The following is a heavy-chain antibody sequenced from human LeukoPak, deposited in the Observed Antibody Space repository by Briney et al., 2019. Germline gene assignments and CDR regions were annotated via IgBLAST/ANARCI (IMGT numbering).Heavy chain of an antibody. CDR3: DRVFAGTAMVNWFDP. CDR2: IYYSGST. Sequence: SETLSLTCTVSGGSISSYYWSWIRQPPGKGLEWIGYIYYSGSTNYNPSLKSRVTISVDMSKNQFSLKLSSVTAADTTVYELDRVFAGTAMVNWFDPWGQGTLVTVSS. J-gene: IGHJ5*02. CDR1: GGSISSYY. V-gene: IGHV4-59*01. D-gene: IGHD5-18*01.